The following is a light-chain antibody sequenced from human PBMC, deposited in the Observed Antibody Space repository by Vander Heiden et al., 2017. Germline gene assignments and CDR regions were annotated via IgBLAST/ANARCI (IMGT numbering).Light chain of an antibody. Sequence: ENVLTQSPGPLSLSPGERATLSCRASHYVSSSFLAWYQQKPGQAPRLLIYGASTSATAIPDRFSGSGSGTDFTLTITRLGPEDFAVYYCQQYGSSPTTFGQGTKVEI. CDR1: HYVSSSF. J-gene: IGKJ1*01. CDR2: GAS. CDR3: QQYGSSPTT. V-gene: IGKV3-20*01.